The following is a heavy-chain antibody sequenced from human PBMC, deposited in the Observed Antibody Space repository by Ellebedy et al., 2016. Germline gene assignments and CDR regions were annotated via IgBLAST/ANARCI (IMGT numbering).Heavy chain of an antibody. CDR1: GFAFNNFF. Sequence: GESLKISCAASGFAFNNFFMSWVRQAPGKGLEWVSTISGAGDDTHLADSVKGRFTVSRDNSKNTLYLQMNSLRAEDTAVYYCARRGIAVDFDYWGQGTLVTVSS. V-gene: IGHV3-23*01. D-gene: IGHD6-19*01. J-gene: IGHJ4*02. CDR2: ISGAGDDT. CDR3: ARRGIAVDFDY.